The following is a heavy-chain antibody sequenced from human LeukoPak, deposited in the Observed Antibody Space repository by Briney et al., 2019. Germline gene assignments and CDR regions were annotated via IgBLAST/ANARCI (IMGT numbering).Heavy chain of an antibody. D-gene: IGHD3-22*01. V-gene: IGHV3-53*04. CDR2: IYSGGST. CDR3: AKDWDPGYYDSSGSYPDY. J-gene: IGHJ4*02. CDR1: GFTVSSND. Sequence: GGSLRLSCAASGFTVSSNDMSWVRQAPGKGLEWVSLIYSGGSTYYADSVKGRFTISTHNSKNTLYLQMNSLRAEDAAVYYCAKDWDPGYYDSSGSYPDYWGQGTLVTVSS.